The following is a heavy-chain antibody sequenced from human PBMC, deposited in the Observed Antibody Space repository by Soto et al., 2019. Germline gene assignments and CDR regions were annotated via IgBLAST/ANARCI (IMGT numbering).Heavy chain of an antibody. V-gene: IGHV3-74*01. CDR3: ARGLPNYSSFDS. J-gene: IGHJ4*02. Sequence: EVQLVESGGGLVQPGESLRLSCAASGFTFSSYWMHWIRQAPGKGLVWVSRVGSDGSSTVYATSVKGRLTISRDNAKNTLYLQMNSLSDEDTAVYYCARGLPNYSSFDSWGQGTLVTVSS. D-gene: IGHD4-4*01. CDR1: GFTFSSYW. CDR2: VGSDGSST.